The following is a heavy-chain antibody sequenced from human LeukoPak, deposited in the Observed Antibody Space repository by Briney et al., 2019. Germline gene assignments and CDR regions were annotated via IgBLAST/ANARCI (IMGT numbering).Heavy chain of an antibody. D-gene: IGHD3-16*01. J-gene: IGHJ6*03. CDR3: ARSVATLIGYYYYYMDV. CDR1: GFTFSSYG. CDR2: IRYDGSNK. Sequence: PGGSLRLSCAASGFTFSSYGMHWVRQAPGKGLEWVAFIRYDGSNKYYADSVKGRFTISRDNSKNTLYLQMNSLRAEDTAVYYCARSVATLIGYYYYYMDVWGKGTTVTVSS. V-gene: IGHV3-30*02.